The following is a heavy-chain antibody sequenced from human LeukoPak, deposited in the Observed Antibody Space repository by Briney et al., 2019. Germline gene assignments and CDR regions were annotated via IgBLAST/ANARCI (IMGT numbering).Heavy chain of an antibody. V-gene: IGHV3-23*01. CDR2: ISDSGGRT. J-gene: IGHJ4*02. Sequence: PGGSLRLSCVASGFTFSNYAMSWVRQAPGKGLEWVSGISDSGGRTYYADSVKGRFTISRDNSKNTLYLQMNSLRAEDTAVYYCATAATSSSWYYYFDYWGQGTLVTVSS. CDR1: GFTFSNYA. D-gene: IGHD6-13*01. CDR3: ATAATSSSWYYYFDY.